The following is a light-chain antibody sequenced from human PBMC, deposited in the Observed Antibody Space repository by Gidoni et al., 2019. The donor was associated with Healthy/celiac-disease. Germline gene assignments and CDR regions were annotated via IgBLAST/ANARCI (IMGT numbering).Light chain of an antibody. CDR3: QQYYSPPLT. CDR1: QSVLYSSNNKNY. Sequence: DIGMTQSPEAMAVPLGEGATINCTSSQSVLYSSNNKNYLSWYQQIPGQPPKLLISWATTRESGVPDPFSGRGSGTDVPITLSGLQAEAVAVYYCQQYYSPPLTFGGGTKVEIK. J-gene: IGKJ4*01. CDR2: WAT. V-gene: IGKV4-1*01.